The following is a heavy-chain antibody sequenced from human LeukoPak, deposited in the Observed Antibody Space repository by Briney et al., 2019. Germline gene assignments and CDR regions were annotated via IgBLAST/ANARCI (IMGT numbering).Heavy chain of an antibody. Sequence: GGSLRLSCAASGITFRNAWMSWVRQAPGTALEWVDRIKTKTDGETRDYAAPVKGRFTISRDDSKNTLYLQLNSLKTEDTAVYYCTTNDAFDIWGQGTMVTVSS. V-gene: IGHV3-15*01. J-gene: IGHJ3*02. CDR2: IKTKTDGETR. CDR1: GITFRNAW. CDR3: TTNDAFDI.